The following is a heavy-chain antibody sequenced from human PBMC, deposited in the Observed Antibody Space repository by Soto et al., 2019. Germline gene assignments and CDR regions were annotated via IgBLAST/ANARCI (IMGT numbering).Heavy chain of an antibody. V-gene: IGHV1-18*01. CDR2: ISAYNGNT. CDR1: GYTFTSYG. J-gene: IGHJ3*02. D-gene: IGHD6-19*01. Sequence: ASVKVSCKASGYTFTSYGISWVRQAPGQGLEWMGWISAYNGNTNYAQKLQGRVTMTTDTSTSTAYMELWSLRSDDTAVYYCASYSSGWPDAFDIWGRGTMVTVSS. CDR3: ASYSSGWPDAFDI.